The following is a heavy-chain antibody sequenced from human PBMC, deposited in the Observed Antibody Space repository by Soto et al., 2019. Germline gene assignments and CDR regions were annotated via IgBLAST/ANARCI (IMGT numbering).Heavy chain of an antibody. D-gene: IGHD6-13*01. CDR3: ARATVSSSWYIDY. V-gene: IGHV4-34*09. J-gene: IGHJ4*02. Sequence: PSETQSLTCTVYGGTFRGYDWSWIRQHPGKGLEWIGYIYHSGSTYYNPSLKSRVTISVDTSKNQFSLKLSSVTAADTAVYYCARATVSSSWYIDYWGQGTLVTVSS. CDR2: IYHSGST. CDR1: GGTFRGYD.